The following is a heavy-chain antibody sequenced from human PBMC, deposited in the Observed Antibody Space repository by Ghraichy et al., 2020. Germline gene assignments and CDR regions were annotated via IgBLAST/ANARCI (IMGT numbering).Heavy chain of an antibody. Sequence: SQTLSLTCTVSGGSISSGGYYWSWIRQHPGKGLEWIGYIYYSGSTYYNPSLKSRVTISVDTSKNQFSLKLSSVTAADTAVYYCATSWIGYCSSTSCYSDDYWGQGTLVTVSS. CDR1: GGSISSGGYY. J-gene: IGHJ4*02. CDR3: ATSWIGYCSSTSCYSDDY. D-gene: IGHD2-2*01. V-gene: IGHV4-31*03. CDR2: IYYSGST.